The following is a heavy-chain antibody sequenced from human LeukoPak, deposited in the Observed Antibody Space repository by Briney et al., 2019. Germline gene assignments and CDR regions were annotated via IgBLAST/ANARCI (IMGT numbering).Heavy chain of an antibody. CDR3: ARVGIYQLLYLNWFDP. CDR1: GGSISSGGYY. V-gene: IGHV4-30-2*01. CDR2: IYHSGST. Sequence: SETLSLTCTVSGGSISSGGYYWSWIRQPPGKGLEWIGYIYHSGSTYYNPSLKSRVTISVDRSKNQFSLKLSSVTAADTAVYYCARVGIYQLLYLNWFDPWGQGTLVTVSS. J-gene: IGHJ5*02. D-gene: IGHD2-2*02.